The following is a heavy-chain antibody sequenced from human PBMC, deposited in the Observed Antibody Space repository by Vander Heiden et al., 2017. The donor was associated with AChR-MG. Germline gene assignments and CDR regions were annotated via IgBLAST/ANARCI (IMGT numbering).Heavy chain of an antibody. CDR3: ASWVDRLGGFDY. CDR2: INYSGNT. CDR1: GGSISSSSYY. Sequence: QLQLQESGPGLVEPSETLSLTCTVSGGSISSSSYYWGWIRQPPGKGLEWIASINYSGNTFYSPPLKSRVTMSVDTSRNQLALKLRSVTAADSAVYYCASWVDRLGGFDYWGRGTLVTVSS. J-gene: IGHJ4*02. D-gene: IGHD5-12*01. V-gene: IGHV4-39*01.